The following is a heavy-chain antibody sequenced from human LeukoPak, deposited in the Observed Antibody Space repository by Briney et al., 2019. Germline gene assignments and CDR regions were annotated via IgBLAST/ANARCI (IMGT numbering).Heavy chain of an antibody. CDR1: GYTFTSCC. D-gene: IGHD6-13*01. Sequence: ASVKVSCKASGYTFTSCCISWVRQAPGQGHEWMGWISAYNGNTNYAQKLQGRVTMTTDTSTSTAYMELRSLRSDDTAVYYCATLYSSSWPDFDYWGQGTLVTVSS. V-gene: IGHV1-18*01. J-gene: IGHJ4*02. CDR2: ISAYNGNT. CDR3: ATLYSSSWPDFDY.